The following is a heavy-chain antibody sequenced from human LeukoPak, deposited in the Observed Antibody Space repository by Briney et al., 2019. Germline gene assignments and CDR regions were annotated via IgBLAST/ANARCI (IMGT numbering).Heavy chain of an antibody. CDR2: IKEDGNEK. V-gene: IGHV3-7*01. CDR1: GFNFNNFL. CDR3: ARDYPPGDY. J-gene: IGHJ4*02. Sequence: GGSLRLSCTASGFNFNNFLMTWIRQAPGKGLEWVANIKEDGNEKYYVDSVKGRFTISTDNANNSLYLQMNSLGTEDTAVYFCARDYPPGDYWGQGTLVTVSS.